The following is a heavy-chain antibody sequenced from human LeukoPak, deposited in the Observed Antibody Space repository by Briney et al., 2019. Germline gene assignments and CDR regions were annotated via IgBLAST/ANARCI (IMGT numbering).Heavy chain of an antibody. CDR2: IWYDGSNE. Sequence: GGSLRLSCAASGFTFSDYAMHWVRQAPGKGLEGVAHIWYDGSNEKYADSVKGRFIIFRDKYKNAVYLQMNSLRAEDTAVYYCAKGIQPSDKNGFDMWGQGTMVTVSS. D-gene: IGHD5-18*01. CDR1: GFTFSDYA. V-gene: IGHV3-33*03. CDR3: AKGIQPSDKNGFDM. J-gene: IGHJ3*02.